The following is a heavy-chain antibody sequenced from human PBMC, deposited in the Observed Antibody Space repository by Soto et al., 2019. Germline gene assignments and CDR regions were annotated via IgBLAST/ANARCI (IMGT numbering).Heavy chain of an antibody. Sequence: ASVKVSCKASGYTFTSYYMHWVRQAPGQGLEWMGIINPSGGSTSYAQKFQGRVTMTRDTSTSTVYMELSSLRSEDTAVYYCARVSGDFGYYYYMDVWGKGTTVTVSS. D-gene: IGHD2-21*01. CDR2: INPSGGST. V-gene: IGHV1-46*01. J-gene: IGHJ6*03. CDR3: ARVSGDFGYYYYMDV. CDR1: GYTFTSYY.